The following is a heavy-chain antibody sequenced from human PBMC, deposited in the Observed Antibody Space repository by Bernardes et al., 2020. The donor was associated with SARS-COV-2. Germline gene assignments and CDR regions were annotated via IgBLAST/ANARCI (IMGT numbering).Heavy chain of an antibody. V-gene: IGHV1-24*01. CDR2: FDPEDGET. Sequence: ASVKVSCKVSGYTLTELSMHWVRQAPGKGLEWMGGFDPEDGETIYAQKFQGRVTMTEDTSTDTAYMELSSLRSEDTAVYYCATAPGILTGYDWFDPWGQGTLVTVSS. CDR1: GYTLTELS. J-gene: IGHJ5*02. D-gene: IGHD3-9*01. CDR3: ATAPGILTGYDWFDP.